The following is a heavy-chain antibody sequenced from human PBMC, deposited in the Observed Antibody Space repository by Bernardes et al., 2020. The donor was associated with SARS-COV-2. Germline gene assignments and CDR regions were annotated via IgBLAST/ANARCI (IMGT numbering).Heavy chain of an antibody. D-gene: IGHD6-13*01. J-gene: IGHJ4*02. V-gene: IGHV4-59*01. CDR2: IFDTETT. CDR1: DDSFRNYY. Sequence: SEPLSLTCTVPDDSFRNYYWSWIRQPPGKGLEWIGNIFDTETTNYSPSLKSRVTISVDTSKKKFSLNLRSVTAADTATYYCARVALRDGETNVYSWYEGEDYWGQGTLVTVSS. CDR3: ARVALRDGETNVYSWYEGEDY.